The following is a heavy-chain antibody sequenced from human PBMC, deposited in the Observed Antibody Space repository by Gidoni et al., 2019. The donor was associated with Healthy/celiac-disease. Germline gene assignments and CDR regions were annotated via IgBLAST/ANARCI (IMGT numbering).Heavy chain of an antibody. CDR3: ARWFIDQTPRRFNAFDI. Sequence: QVQLQQWGAGLLKPSETLSLTCAVYGGAFSGYYWSWIRQPPGKGLEWIGEINHSGSTNYNPSLKSRVTISVDTSKNQFSLKLSSVTAADTAVYYCARWFIDQTPRRFNAFDIWGQGTMVTVSS. CDR1: GGAFSGYY. D-gene: IGHD2-15*01. J-gene: IGHJ3*02. V-gene: IGHV4-34*01. CDR2: INHSGST.